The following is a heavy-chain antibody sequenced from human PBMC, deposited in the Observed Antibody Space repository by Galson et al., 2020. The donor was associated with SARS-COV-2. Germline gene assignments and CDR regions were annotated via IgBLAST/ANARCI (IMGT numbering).Heavy chain of an antibody. J-gene: IGHJ6*02. CDR2: IWYDGKTQ. V-gene: IGHV3-33*06. CDR3: AKEVTEPPAVDDFYYSYGMDV. CDR1: GFTFSTYA. Sequence: QAGGSLRLSCAASGFTFSTYAMHWVRQAPGKGLEWVAVIWYDGKTQFYADSVKGRFIISRDNDKNMLYLEMSSLRVEDTGVYYCAKEVTEPPAVDDFYYSYGMDVWGQGTTVTVSS. D-gene: IGHD2-2*01.